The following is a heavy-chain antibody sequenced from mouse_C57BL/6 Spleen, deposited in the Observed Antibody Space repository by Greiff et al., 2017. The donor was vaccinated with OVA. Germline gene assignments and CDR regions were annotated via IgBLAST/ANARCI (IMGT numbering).Heavy chain of an antibody. CDR2: IYPSDSET. J-gene: IGHJ4*01. Sequence: VKQRPGQGLEWIGNIYPSDSETHYNQKFKDKATLTVDKSSSTAYMQLSSLTSEDSAVYYCARLYYSGGDYYAMDYWGQGTSVTVSS. D-gene: IGHD1-1*01. V-gene: IGHV1-61*01. CDR3: ARLYYSGGDYYAMDY.